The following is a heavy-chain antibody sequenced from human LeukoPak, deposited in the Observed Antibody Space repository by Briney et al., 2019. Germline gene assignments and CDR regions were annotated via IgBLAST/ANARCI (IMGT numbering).Heavy chain of an antibody. CDR1: GFTFNKHN. J-gene: IGHJ4*02. V-gene: IGHV3-21*06. Sequence: PGGSLRLSCDASGFTFNKHNMIWVRQVPGKGLEWVSSITANSARPSYSDSIKGRFTISRDNAKNSLYLQMGSLRVDDTAIYYCAREGRYDTGDAYLRPLDVWGQGTLVAVST. D-gene: IGHD2-8*02. CDR3: AREGRYDTGDAYLRPLDV. CDR2: ITANSARP.